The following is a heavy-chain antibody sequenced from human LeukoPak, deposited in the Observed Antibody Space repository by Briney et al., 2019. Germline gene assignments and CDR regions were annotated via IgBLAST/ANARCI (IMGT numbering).Heavy chain of an antibody. CDR3: ARAGVPTIFGVVTRLELDY. D-gene: IGHD3-3*01. CDR2: INAGNGNT. J-gene: IGHJ4*02. V-gene: IGHV1-3*01. Sequence: ASVKVSCKASGYTFTSYAMHWVRQAPGQRLEWMGWINAGNGNTKYSQKFQGRVTMTRNTSISTAYMELSSLRSEDTAVYYCARAGVPTIFGVVTRLELDYWGQGTLVTVSS. CDR1: GYTFTSYA.